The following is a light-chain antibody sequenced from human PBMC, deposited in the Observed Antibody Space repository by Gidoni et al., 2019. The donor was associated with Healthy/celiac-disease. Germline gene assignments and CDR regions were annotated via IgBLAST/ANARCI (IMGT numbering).Light chain of an antibody. J-gene: IGLJ2*01. V-gene: IGLV2-14*01. Sequence: QSALTQPASVSGSPGQSITISCTGTSSDVGGYNYFSWYQQHPDKAPKLIIYNVSNRPSGVSNRFSGSKAGNTAALTISGLQAEDEADYYCSSYTSSSTLVFGGGTKLTVL. CDR3: SSYTSSSTLV. CDR1: SSDVGGYNY. CDR2: NVS.